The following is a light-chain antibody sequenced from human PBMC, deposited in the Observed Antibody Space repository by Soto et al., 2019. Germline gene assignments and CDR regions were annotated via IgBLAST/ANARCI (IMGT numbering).Light chain of an antibody. CDR2: SAS. Sequence: AIQFTQSPSSQTAAVGNSVTITGRASQGIRNDLGWYQQKPGKPPKLLVYSASTLQSGVPSRFSGSGSGPDFTLTISSLQPEDSATYFCQQLSSYPQTFGQGTRLEIK. V-gene: IGKV1-6*01. CDR1: QGIRND. CDR3: QQLSSYPQT. J-gene: IGKJ5*01.